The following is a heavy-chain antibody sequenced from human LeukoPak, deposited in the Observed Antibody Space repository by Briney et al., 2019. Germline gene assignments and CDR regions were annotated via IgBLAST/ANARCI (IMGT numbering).Heavy chain of an antibody. CDR1: GGSISSYY. CDR2: IFTSGST. CDR3: ARDLEYSSSSPPAY. V-gene: IGHV4-4*07. Sequence: SETLSLTCTVSGGSISSYYWSWIRQPAGKGLEWIGRIFTSGSTNYNPSLKSRVTTSVDTSKNQFSLKLSSVTAADTAVYYCARDLEYSSSSPPAYWGQGTLVTVSS. D-gene: IGHD6-6*01. J-gene: IGHJ4*02.